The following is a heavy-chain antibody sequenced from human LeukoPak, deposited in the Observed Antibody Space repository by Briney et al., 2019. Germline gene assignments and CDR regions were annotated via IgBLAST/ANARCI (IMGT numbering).Heavy chain of an antibody. J-gene: IGHJ4*02. CDR2: IYPGNSDT. CDR1: GYSFTSYW. Sequence: GGSLRLSCKGSGYSFTSYWIGWVRQMPGKGLEWMGIIYPGNSDTRYSPSFQGQVTISADKSISTAYLQWSGLKASDTAMYYCARPQFYGSGSSVTDYWGQGTLVTVSS. D-gene: IGHD3-10*01. V-gene: IGHV5-51*01. CDR3: ARPQFYGSGSSVTDY.